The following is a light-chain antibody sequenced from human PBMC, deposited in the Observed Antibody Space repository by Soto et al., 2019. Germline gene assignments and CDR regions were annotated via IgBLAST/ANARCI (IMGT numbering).Light chain of an antibody. CDR2: GAS. V-gene: IGKV3D-15*01. CDR3: QQYSVWPLT. Sequence: EIVLTQSPATLSVSPGERATLSCRASQSVSNNLAWYQQKPGQPPRLLIFGASTRATGIPARFSGSGSEAEFATTISTLQSEDFAVYYCQQYSVWPLTFGGGTKVEIK. CDR1: QSVSNN. J-gene: IGKJ4*01.